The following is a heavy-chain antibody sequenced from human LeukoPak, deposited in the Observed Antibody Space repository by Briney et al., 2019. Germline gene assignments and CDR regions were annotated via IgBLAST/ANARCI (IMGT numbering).Heavy chain of an antibody. CDR2: IYYSGST. J-gene: IGHJ4*02. CDR1: GGSISSGSYY. V-gene: IGHV4-61*02. Sequence: PSQTLSLTCTVSGGSISSGSYYWSWIRQPAGKGLEWIGSIYYSGSTYYNPSLKSRVTISVDTSKNQFSLKLSSVTAADTAVYYCASTMSAQYYYGSGNPNFVYWGQGTLVTVSS. CDR3: ASTMSAQYYYGSGNPNFVY. D-gene: IGHD3-10*01.